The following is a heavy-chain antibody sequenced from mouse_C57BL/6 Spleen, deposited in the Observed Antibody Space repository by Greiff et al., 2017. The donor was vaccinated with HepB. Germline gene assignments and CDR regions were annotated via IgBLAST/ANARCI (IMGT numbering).Heavy chain of an antibody. Sequence: EVKLMESGGGLVKPGGSLKLSCAASGFTFSDYGMHWVRQAPEKGLEWVAYISSGSSTIYYADTVKGRFTISRDNAKNTLFLQMTSLRSEDTAMYYCAREFPFAYWGQGTLVTVSA. CDR1: GFTFSDYG. J-gene: IGHJ3*01. V-gene: IGHV5-17*01. CDR3: AREFPFAY. CDR2: ISSGSSTI.